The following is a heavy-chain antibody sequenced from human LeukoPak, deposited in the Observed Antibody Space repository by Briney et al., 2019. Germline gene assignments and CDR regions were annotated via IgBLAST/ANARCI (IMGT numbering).Heavy chain of an antibody. J-gene: IGHJ4*02. CDR2: VHLDGRT. D-gene: IGHD6-25*01. Sequence: PSETLSLTCDVSASSVTSTNWWTWFRQPPGKGLEWIGEVHLDGRTNYNPSLKSRLVMSADLPENHISLKLTSVTAAETADYYCAREGGFYRPLDYSGQGTLVTVSS. CDR3: AREGGFYRPLDY. CDR1: ASSVTSTNW. V-gene: IGHV4-4*02.